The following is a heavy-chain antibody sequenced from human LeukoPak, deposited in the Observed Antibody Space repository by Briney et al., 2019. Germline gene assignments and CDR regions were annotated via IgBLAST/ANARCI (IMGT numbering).Heavy chain of an antibody. J-gene: IGHJ4*02. D-gene: IGHD2-15*01. CDR2: IYYSGST. V-gene: IGHV4-59*01. CDR3: ARARNTLYYFDY. Sequence: PETLSLTCTVSGGSISSYYWSWIRQPPGKGLEWIGYIYYSGSTNYNPSLKSRVTISVDTSKNQFSLKLSSVTAADTAVYYCARARNTLYYFDYWGQGTLVTVSS. CDR1: GGSISSYY.